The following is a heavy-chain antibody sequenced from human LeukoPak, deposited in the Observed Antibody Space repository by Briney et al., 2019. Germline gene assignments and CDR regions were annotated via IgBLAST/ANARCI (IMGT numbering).Heavy chain of an antibody. Sequence: PSETLSLTCTVSGGSISSYYWSWIRQPPGKGLEWIGYIYYSGSTNYNPSLKSRVTISVDTSKNQFSLKLSSVTAADTAVYYCARKGRVAATPQDNWFDPWGQGTLVTVSS. CDR2: IYYSGST. J-gene: IGHJ5*02. CDR3: ARKGRVAATPQDNWFDP. D-gene: IGHD2-15*01. V-gene: IGHV4-59*01. CDR1: GGSISSYY.